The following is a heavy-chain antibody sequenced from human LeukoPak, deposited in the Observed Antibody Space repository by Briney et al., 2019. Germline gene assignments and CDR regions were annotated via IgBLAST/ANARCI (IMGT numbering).Heavy chain of an antibody. V-gene: IGHV1-18*04. CDR2: ISAYNGNT. D-gene: IGHD3-16*02. Sequence: ASVKVSCKASGYTFTGHYIHWVRQAPGQGLEWMGWISAYNGNTNYAQKLQGRVTMTTDTSTSTAYMELRSLRSDDTAVYYCARGYDYVWGSYRQRVAFDYWGQGTLVTVSS. J-gene: IGHJ4*02. CDR3: ARGYDYVWGSYRQRVAFDY. CDR1: GYTFTGHY.